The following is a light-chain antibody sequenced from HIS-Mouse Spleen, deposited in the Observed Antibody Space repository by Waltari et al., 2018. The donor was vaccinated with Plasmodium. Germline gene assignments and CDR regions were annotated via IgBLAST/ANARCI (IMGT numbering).Light chain of an antibody. V-gene: IGLV3-10*01. CDR1: ALPKKY. Sequence: SYELTQPPSVSVSPGQTARITCSGDALPKKYAYWYQQKSGQAPVLVLYEDSKRASGIPGRVCGSRSGTMANCTISGAQVEDEADYYCYSTDSSGNHRVFGGGTKLTVL. J-gene: IGLJ3*02. CDR3: YSTDSSGNHRV. CDR2: EDS.